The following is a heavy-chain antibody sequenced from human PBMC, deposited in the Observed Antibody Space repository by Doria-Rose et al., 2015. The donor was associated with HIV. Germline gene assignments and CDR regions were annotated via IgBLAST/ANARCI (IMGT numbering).Heavy chain of an antibody. Sequence: QVQLVQSGPVLVKPTEALTLTCTVSGVSLSGPGMGVSWIRQPPGKALEWLANIFSDDDRSYKTSPKSRLTIPRGTSKSQVVLTMTDMDPVDTATYYCARIKSSRWYHKYYFDFWGQGTLVIVSA. CDR2: IFSDDDR. D-gene: IGHD6-13*01. J-gene: IGHJ4*02. CDR1: GVSLSGPGMG. V-gene: IGHV2-26*01. CDR3: ARIKSSRWYHKYYFDF.